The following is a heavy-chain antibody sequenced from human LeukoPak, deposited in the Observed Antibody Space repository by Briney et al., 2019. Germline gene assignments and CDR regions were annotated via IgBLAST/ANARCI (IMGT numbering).Heavy chain of an antibody. CDR3: ARGGREDCGGDCYSYTYFDY. D-gene: IGHD2-21*02. CDR1: GGSISSGNW. CDR2: IYHSGST. Sequence: SETLSLTCAVSGGSISSGNWWSWVRPPPGKGLEWIGEIYHSGSTNYNPSLQSRVTISVDRSKNQFSLKLTSVTAADTAVYYCARGGREDCGGDCYSYTYFDYWGQGTLVTVSS. J-gene: IGHJ4*02. V-gene: IGHV4-4*02.